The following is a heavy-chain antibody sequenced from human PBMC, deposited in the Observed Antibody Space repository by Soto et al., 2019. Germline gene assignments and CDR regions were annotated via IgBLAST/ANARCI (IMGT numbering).Heavy chain of an antibody. V-gene: IGHV1-18*01. D-gene: IGHD3-16*01. CDR1: GYTFTRYG. Sequence: QVQLVQSGAEVKNPGASVKVSCKASGYTFTRYGIGWARQAPGQGLEWMGWINKYNGNTNYAQNVQGRVNLTTDTSTSTAYMELRSLRSNDTAIYYGAMVDVYVTPSPQDVWGQGTTVIVSS. CDR3: AMVDVYVTPSPQDV. J-gene: IGHJ6*02. CDR2: INKYNGNT.